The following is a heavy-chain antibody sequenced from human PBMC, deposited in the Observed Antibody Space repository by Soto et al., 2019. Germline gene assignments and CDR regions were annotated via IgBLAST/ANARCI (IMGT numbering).Heavy chain of an antibody. CDR3: AKADTAMVPYYYGMDV. J-gene: IGHJ6*02. D-gene: IGHD5-18*01. CDR2: ISGSGGST. Sequence: GGSLRLSCAASGFTFSSYAMSWVRQAPGKGLEWVSAISGSGGSTYYADSVKGRFTISRYNSKNTLYLQMNSLRAEDTAVYYCAKADTAMVPYYYGMDVWGQGTTVTVSS. V-gene: IGHV3-23*01. CDR1: GFTFSSYA.